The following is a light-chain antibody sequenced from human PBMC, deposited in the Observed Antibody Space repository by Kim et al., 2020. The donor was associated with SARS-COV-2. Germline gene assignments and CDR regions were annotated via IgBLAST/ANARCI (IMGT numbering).Light chain of an antibody. CDR1: QSVSSN. CDR2: DAS. CDR3: QQYSNWPLT. V-gene: IGKV3D-15*01. Sequence: VSPGERATLSCRASQSVSSNLAWYQQKPGQAPRLLIYDASSRATGIPVRFSGSGSGTDFTLTISSLQSEDFAVYYCQQYSNWPLTFGGGTKVDIK. J-gene: IGKJ4*01.